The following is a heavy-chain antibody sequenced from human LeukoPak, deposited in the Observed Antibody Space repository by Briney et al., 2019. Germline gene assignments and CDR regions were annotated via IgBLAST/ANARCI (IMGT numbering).Heavy chain of an antibody. V-gene: IGHV1-24*01. CDR1: GYTLTELS. CDR3: AIKSGSYYYYMDV. D-gene: IGHD5-12*01. J-gene: IGHJ6*03. Sequence: GASVNVSCKVSGYTLTELSMHWVRQAPGKGLEWMGGFDPEDGETIYAQKFQGRVTMTEDTSTDTAYMELSSLRSEDTAVYYCAIKSGSYYYYMDVWGKGTTVTVSS. CDR2: FDPEDGET.